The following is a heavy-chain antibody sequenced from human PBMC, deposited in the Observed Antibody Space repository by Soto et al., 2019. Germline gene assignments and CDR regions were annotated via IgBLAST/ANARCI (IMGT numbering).Heavy chain of an antibody. D-gene: IGHD6-13*01. CDR3: AKQEHQLVPDYYYYGMDF. Sequence: GGSLRLSCAASGFTFSSYGMHWVRQAPGKGLEWVAVISYDGSNKYYADSVKGRFTISGDNSKNTLYLQMNSLRAEDTAVYYCAKQEHQLVPDYYYYGMDFWGQGITVTVSS. CDR1: GFTFSSYG. J-gene: IGHJ6*02. CDR2: ISYDGSNK. V-gene: IGHV3-30*18.